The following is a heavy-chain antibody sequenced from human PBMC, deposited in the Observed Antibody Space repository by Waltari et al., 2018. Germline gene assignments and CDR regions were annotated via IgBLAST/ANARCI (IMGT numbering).Heavy chain of an antibody. CDR1: GFTFSSYA. CDR3: AKFGYYDSSGYYPFYYFDY. D-gene: IGHD3-22*01. Sequence: EVQLLESGGGLVQPGGSLRLSCAASGFTFSSYAMSWVRQAPGKGLEWVSAISGSGGSTYYADSGKGRFTISRDNSKNTLYLQMNSLRAEDTAVYYCAKFGYYDSSGYYPFYYFDYWVQGTLVTVSS. J-gene: IGHJ4*02. V-gene: IGHV3-23*01. CDR2: ISGSGGST.